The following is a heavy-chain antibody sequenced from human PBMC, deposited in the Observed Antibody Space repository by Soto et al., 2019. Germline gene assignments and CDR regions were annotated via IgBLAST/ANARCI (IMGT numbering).Heavy chain of an antibody. V-gene: IGHV1-69*02. CDR1: GGTFDTYT. Sequence: ASVKVSCKASGGTFDTYTISWVRRAPGQGLEWMGRVIPVLAMADYAQKFQGRVTITADTSTTTAYLEISRLRSEDTAVYFCARGNGHSSFEFWGQGTLVTVSS. CDR3: ARGNGHSSFEF. J-gene: IGHJ4*02. D-gene: IGHD5-18*01. CDR2: VIPVLAMA.